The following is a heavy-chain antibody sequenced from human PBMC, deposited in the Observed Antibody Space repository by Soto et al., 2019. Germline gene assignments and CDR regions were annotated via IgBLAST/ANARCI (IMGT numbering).Heavy chain of an antibody. CDR2: SRNKANSYST. D-gene: IGHD1-26*01. CDR1: GFTFSDHY. V-gene: IGHV3-72*01. J-gene: IGHJ4*02. Sequence: VQLVESGGGLVQPGGSLRLSCAASGFTFSDHYMDWVRQAPGKGLEWVGRSRNKANSYSTEYAASVKGRFTISRDESKNSLYLQMNSLKTEDTAVYYCARFSGRYTRGLDYWGQGTLVTVSS. CDR3: ARFSGRYTRGLDY.